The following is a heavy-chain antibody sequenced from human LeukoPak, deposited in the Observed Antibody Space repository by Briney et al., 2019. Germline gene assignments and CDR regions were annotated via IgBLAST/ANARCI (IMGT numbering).Heavy chain of an antibody. CDR3: ARGLGDSSGGIDY. D-gene: IGHD6-19*01. J-gene: IGHJ4*02. CDR1: GFTFNTYT. CDR2: ISYDGSNK. Sequence: GGSLRLSCAASGFTFNTYTIHWVRQAPGKGLEWVAVISYDGSNKYYADSVKGRFTISRDNAKNSLYLQMNSLRAEDTAVYYCARGLGDSSGGIDYWGQGTLVTVSS. V-gene: IGHV3-30*03.